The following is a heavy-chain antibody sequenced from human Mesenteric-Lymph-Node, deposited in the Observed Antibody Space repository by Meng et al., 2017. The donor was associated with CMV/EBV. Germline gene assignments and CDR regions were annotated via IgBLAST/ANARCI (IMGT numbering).Heavy chain of an antibody. D-gene: IGHD2-15*01. CDR2: KKRKGEGGKK. Sequence: SKGRMRRVRKERGKGKERVGRKKRKGEGGKKEKGEKEKGRINKKRDESKNTQYLQKNSLKIEDKAVYYCTTGAYCSGGSCYSLEYWGQGTLVTVSS. V-gene: IGHV3-15*01. CDR1: SKGR. J-gene: IGHJ4*02. CDR3: TTGAYCSGGSCYSLEY.